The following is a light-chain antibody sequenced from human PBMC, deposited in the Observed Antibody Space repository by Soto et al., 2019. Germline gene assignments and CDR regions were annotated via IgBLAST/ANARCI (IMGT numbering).Light chain of an antibody. CDR3: QQYGSSLFT. CDR1: QSVSSKY. CDR2: GTS. J-gene: IGKJ3*01. V-gene: IGKV3-20*01. Sequence: EIVLTQSPGTLSLSPGERATLSCRASQSVSSKYLAWYQQKPGQAPRVLIYGTSVRASGVPERFSGGGSGTDFTLTITRLEPEDFAVYYCQQYGSSLFTFGPGTKVDFK.